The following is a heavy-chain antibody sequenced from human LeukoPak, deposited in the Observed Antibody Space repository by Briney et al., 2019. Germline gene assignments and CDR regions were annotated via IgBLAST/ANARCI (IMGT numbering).Heavy chain of an antibody. CDR2: MYYSGST. V-gene: IGHV4-59*01. CDR1: GGSISSYY. D-gene: IGHD3-22*01. Sequence: SETLSLTCTVSGGSISSYYWSWIRQPPGKGLEWVGYMYYSGSTYYNPSRRSRVTISVDTSKNQFALKLSSVTAADTAVYYCARSSEGRYYYDSSGFSYYYYYMDVWGKGTTVTISS. J-gene: IGHJ6*03. CDR3: ARSSEGRYYYDSSGFSYYYYYMDV.